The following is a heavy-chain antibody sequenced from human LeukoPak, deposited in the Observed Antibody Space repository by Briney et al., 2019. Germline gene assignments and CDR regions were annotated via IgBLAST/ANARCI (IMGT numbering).Heavy chain of an antibody. CDR2: IRRKTNSYAT. D-gene: IGHD3-10*02. CDR3: TSLSGDFHH. CDR1: GFTFSVSA. J-gene: IGHJ1*01. V-gene: IGHV3-73*01. Sequence: GGALKLSCAASGFTFSVSAMHWVRQAAGKGLEGVGRIRRKTNSYATAYAASVNCRFTSIRDDLKDTAYLQMNSTKTEDTAVYYCTSLSGDFHHWGQGTLVTVFS.